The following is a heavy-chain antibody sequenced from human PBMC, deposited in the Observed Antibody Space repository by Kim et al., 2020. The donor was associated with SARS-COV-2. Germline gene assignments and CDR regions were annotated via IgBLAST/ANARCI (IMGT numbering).Heavy chain of an antibody. D-gene: IGHD3-10*02. CDR2: ISSDGSIT. J-gene: IGHJ6*02. CDR3: ARVFFRDGFDV. Sequence: GGSLRLSCAVSRFTFNNYWINWVRHAPGKGLLWVSLISSDGSITNYADSVKGRFTMSRDNAENTLYLQMNRLRAEDTAVYYCARVFFRDGFDVWGQGTTVTV. CDR1: RFTFNNYW. V-gene: IGHV3-74*01.